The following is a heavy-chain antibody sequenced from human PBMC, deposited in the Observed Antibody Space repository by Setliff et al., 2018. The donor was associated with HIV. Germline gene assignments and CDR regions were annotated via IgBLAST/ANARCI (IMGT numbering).Heavy chain of an antibody. CDR1: GGSFSGYY. D-gene: IGHD4-17*01. Sequence: SETLSLTCAVFGGSFSGYYWSWIRQPPGKGLEWIGEINHSGSTDYHPSLKSRVTISVDTSKNQFSLNLSSVTAADTAVYYCARYDYGDFDYWGQGTPVTVS. J-gene: IGHJ4*02. CDR2: INHSGST. V-gene: IGHV4-34*01. CDR3: ARYDYGDFDY.